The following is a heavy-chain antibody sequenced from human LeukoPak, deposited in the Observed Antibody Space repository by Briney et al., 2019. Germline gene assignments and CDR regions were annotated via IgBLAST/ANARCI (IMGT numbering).Heavy chain of an antibody. V-gene: IGHV3-43*02. CDR2: ISGDGGST. Sequence: GGSLRLSCAASGFTFDDYAMHWVRQAPGKGLEWVSLISGDGGSTYYADSVKGRFTISRDNSKNSLYLQMNSLRAEDTAVYYCARDGYSSGWYPFFDYWGQGTLVTVSS. CDR3: ARDGYSSGWYPFFDY. D-gene: IGHD6-19*01. J-gene: IGHJ4*02. CDR1: GFTFDDYA.